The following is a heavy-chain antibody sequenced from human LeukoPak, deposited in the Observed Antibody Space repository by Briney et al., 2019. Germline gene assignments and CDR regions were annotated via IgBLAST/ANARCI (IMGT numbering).Heavy chain of an antibody. V-gene: IGHV3-48*01. CDR2: I. CDR3: ARALRYFDWLSASPEYNWFDP. J-gene: IGHJ5*02. D-gene: IGHD3-9*01. Sequence: PGGSLRLSCAASGFTFSSYSMNWVRQAPGKGLEWVSYIYYADSVKGRFTISRDNAKNSLYLQMNSLRAEDTAVYYCARALRYFDWLSASPEYNWFDPWGQGTLVTVSS. CDR1: GFTFSSYS.